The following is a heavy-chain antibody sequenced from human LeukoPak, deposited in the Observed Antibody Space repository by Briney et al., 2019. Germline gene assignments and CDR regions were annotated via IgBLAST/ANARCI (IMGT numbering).Heavy chain of an antibody. Sequence: ASVKVSCKASGYTFSGYYIFWVRRAPGQGLELMGWINPNSGGTNYSQEFQGRVTMTRDTSITTAYMELSTLRSDDTAVYYCALIGAHAWFDPWGQGTLVTVSS. CDR3: ALIGAHAWFDP. J-gene: IGHJ5*02. V-gene: IGHV1-2*02. CDR2: INPNSGGT. D-gene: IGHD3-10*01. CDR1: GYTFSGYY.